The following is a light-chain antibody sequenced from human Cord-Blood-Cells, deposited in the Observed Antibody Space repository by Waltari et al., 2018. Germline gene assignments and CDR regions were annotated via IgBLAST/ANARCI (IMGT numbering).Light chain of an antibody. V-gene: IGLV1-44*01. CDR1: GSDTASKN. Sequence: VLTLPPSASRTTAHRVTTSCPARGSDTASKNVTWYQQLPRTAPKLLIYSSNQRPSGVPDRFSGSKSGTSASLASSGLQSEDEADYYCAAWDDSLNGWVFGGGTKLTVL. J-gene: IGLJ3*02. CDR2: SSN. CDR3: AAWDDSLNGWV.